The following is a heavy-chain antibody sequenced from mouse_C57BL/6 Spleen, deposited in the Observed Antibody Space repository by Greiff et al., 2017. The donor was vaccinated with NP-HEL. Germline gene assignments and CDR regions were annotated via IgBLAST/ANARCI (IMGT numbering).Heavy chain of an antibody. D-gene: IGHD2-5*01. CDR2: ISDGGSYT. J-gene: IGHJ3*01. Sequence: EVKLMESGGGLVKPGGSLKLSCAASGFTFSSYAMSWVRQTPEKRLEWVATISDGGSYTYYPDNVKGRFTISRDNAKNNLYLQMSHLKSEDTAMYYWARDVYSNYPFAYWGQGTLVTVSA. CDR3: ARDVYSNYPFAY. V-gene: IGHV5-4*01. CDR1: GFTFSSYA.